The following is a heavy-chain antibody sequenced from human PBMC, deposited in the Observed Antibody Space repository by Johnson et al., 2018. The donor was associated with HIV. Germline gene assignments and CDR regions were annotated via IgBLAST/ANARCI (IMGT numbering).Heavy chain of an antibody. Sequence: QMQLVESGGGLVPPGGSLRLSCTASGFTFNSYAMHWVRQAPGKGLEWVAFIRFAGSNKNYADSVKGRFTVSRDNAKHPLYLHMNSLRAEDTAVYYCARGGIGAKEPWRAFDIWGLGTWVTVSS. CDR2: IRFAGSNK. D-gene: IGHD3-16*01. CDR1: GFTFNSYA. V-gene: IGHV3-30*02. CDR3: ARGGIGAKEPWRAFDI. J-gene: IGHJ3*02.